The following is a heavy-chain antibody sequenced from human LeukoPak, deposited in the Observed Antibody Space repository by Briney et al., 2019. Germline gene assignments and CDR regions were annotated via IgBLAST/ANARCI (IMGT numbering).Heavy chain of an antibody. D-gene: IGHD3-10*01. CDR3: ARDRANDYFDY. Sequence: GGSLRLSCAASGFTFSGYAMSWVRQAPGKGLEWVSAISGSGGSTYYADSVKGRFTISRDNSKNTLYLQMNSLRAEDTAVYYCARDRANDYFDYWGQGTLVTVSS. CDR1: GFTFSGYA. CDR2: ISGSGGST. J-gene: IGHJ4*02. V-gene: IGHV3-23*01.